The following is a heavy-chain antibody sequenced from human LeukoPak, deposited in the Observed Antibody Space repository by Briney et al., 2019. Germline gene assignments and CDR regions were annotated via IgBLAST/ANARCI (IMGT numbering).Heavy chain of an antibody. CDR1: GFTFSNYS. V-gene: IGHV3-48*01. Sequence: PGGSLRLSCEASGFTFSNYSMNWVRQAPGRGLEWVSYIRSSSTTIYYADSVKGRFTISRDNAKNSLYLQMNSLRAEDTAVYYCARGLSPYYYYYMDVWGKGTTVTISS. CDR2: IRSSSTTI. CDR3: ARGLSPYYYYYMDV. J-gene: IGHJ6*03.